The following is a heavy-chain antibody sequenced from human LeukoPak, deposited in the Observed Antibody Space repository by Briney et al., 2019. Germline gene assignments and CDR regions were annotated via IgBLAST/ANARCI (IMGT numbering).Heavy chain of an antibody. V-gene: IGHV4-61*01. Sequence: PSETLSPTCTVSGGSVSSGNYYWSWIRQPPGKGLDWIGYIYYSGSTNYNPSLKSRVTISVDTSKNRFSLKLSSVTAADTAVYYCARSLTLKDYWGQGALVTVSS. J-gene: IGHJ4*02. CDR2: IYYSGST. CDR1: GGSVSSGNYY. CDR3: ARSLTLKDY.